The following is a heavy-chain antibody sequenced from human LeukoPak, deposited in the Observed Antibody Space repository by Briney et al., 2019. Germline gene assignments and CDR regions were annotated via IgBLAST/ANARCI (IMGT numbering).Heavy chain of an antibody. CDR1: GGTFSSYA. CDR3: AKDPRRMARLITSGGGRPYYFDY. J-gene: IGHJ4*02. Sequence: SVKVSCKASGGTFSSYAISWVRQASGQGLEWMGGIIPIFGTANYAQKFQGRVTITADESTSTAYMELSSLRSEDTAVYYCAKDPRRMARLITSGGGRPYYFDYWGQGTLVTVSS. D-gene: IGHD3-16*01. V-gene: IGHV1-69*13. CDR2: IIPIFGTA.